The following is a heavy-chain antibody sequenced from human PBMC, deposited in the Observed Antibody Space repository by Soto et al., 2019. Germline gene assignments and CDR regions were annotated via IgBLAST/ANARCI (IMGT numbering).Heavy chain of an antibody. D-gene: IGHD3-10*01. CDR2: IYYSGST. V-gene: IGHV4-59*01. CDR1: GGSISSYY. Sequence: QVQLQESGPGLVKPSETLSLTCTVSGGSISSYYWSWIRQPPGKGLEWIGYIYYSGSTNYNPSLKSRVTISVDTSKNQFSLKLSSVTAADTAVYYCARDRAVSYFDYWGQGTLVTVSS. J-gene: IGHJ4*02. CDR3: ARDRAVSYFDY.